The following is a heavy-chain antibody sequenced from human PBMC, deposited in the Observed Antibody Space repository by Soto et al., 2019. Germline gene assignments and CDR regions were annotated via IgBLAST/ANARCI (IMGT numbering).Heavy chain of an antibody. CDR1: GYTFTSYG. D-gene: IGHD3-3*01. J-gene: IGHJ6*03. Sequence: ASVKVSCKASGYTFTSYGIIWVRQAPGQGLEWMGWISAYNANTNFAQNLQGRVTMTTDTSTTTAYMELRSLRSDDTAVYYCSIGIDGTIFGVGSSTIGYYMDVWGKGTTVTVSS. V-gene: IGHV1-18*01. CDR2: ISAYNANT. CDR3: SIGIDGTIFGVGSSTIGYYMDV.